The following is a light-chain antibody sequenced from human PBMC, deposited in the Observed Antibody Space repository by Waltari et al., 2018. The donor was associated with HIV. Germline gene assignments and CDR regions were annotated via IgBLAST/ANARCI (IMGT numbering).Light chain of an antibody. CDR3: HQYYRTPFT. Sequence: DIVMTQSPDSLAVSLGERATIHCKSSQSVLFSSNNKNYLAWYQQKPGQPPKLLIYWASTRESGVPDRFSGSGSGTDFTLTISSLQAEDVAVYYCHQYYRTPFTFGPGTKVDIK. CDR1: QSVLFSSNNKNY. CDR2: WAS. J-gene: IGKJ3*01. V-gene: IGKV4-1*01.